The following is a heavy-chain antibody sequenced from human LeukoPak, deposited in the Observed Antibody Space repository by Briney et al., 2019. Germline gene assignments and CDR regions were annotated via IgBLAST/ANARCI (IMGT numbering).Heavy chain of an antibody. D-gene: IGHD1-1*01. CDR1: GFTFSDYD. CDR3: ARVAKERVGGVYYFDY. J-gene: IGHJ4*02. V-gene: IGHV3-13*01. Sequence: PGGSLRLSCAASGFTFSDYDMHWARQATRKGLEWVSAIGTAGDTYYTGSVKGRFTISRENAKNSLYLQMNSLRAGDTAVYYCARVAKERVGGVYYFDYWGQGTLVTVSS. CDR2: IGTAGDT.